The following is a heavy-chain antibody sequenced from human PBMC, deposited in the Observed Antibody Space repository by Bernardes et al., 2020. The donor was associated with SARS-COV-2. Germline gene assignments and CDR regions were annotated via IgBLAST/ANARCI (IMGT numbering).Heavy chain of an antibody. D-gene: IGHD3-3*01. CDR2: ISYEGSKK. J-gene: IGHJ6*02. Sequence: GGSLRLSCAGSGFTFNSYGMHWVRQAPGRGLEWVAVISYEGSKKYYADALEGRFTISKDSSKNTVYLQMNNLRTEDTGVYYCAKVQALFWIRPYDSAMDLWGQGTTVTVSS. V-gene: IGHV3-30*18. CDR1: GFTFNSYG. CDR3: AKVQALFWIRPYDSAMDL.